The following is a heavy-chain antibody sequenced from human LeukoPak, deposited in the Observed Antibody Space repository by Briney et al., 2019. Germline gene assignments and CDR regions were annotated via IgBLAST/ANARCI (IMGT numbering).Heavy chain of an antibody. J-gene: IGHJ6*02. V-gene: IGHV3-30*18. CDR3: AKDPTSPPYDGDYYYYYGMDV. Sequence: PGGSLRLSCAASGFTFSSYGMHWVRQAPGKGLEWVAVISYDGSNKYYADSVKGRFTISRDNSKNTLYLQMNSLRAEDTAVYYCAKDPTSPPYDGDYYYYYGMDVWGQGTTVTVSS. D-gene: IGHD1-1*01. CDR1: GFTFSSYG. CDR2: ISYDGSNK.